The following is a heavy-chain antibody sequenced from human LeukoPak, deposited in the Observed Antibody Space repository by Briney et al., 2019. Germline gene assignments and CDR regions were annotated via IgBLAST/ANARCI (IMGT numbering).Heavy chain of an antibody. Sequence: SETLSLTCAVYGGSFSGYYWSWIRQPPGKGLEWIGEINHSGSTNHNPSLKSRVTISVDTSKNQFSLKLSSVTAADTAVYYCARRGGAAAIIRWFDPWGQGTLVTVSS. V-gene: IGHV4-34*01. J-gene: IGHJ5*02. CDR1: GGSFSGYY. D-gene: IGHD2-2*01. CDR3: ARRGGAAAIIRWFDP. CDR2: INHSGST.